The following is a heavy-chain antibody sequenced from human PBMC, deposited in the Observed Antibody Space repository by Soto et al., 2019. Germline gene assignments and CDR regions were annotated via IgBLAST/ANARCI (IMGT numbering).Heavy chain of an antibody. Sequence: EVQLVESGGGLVQPGGSLRLSCAASGFTFSSYWMHWVRQAPGKGLVWISRINTDGSSTSYVDSVQGRFTISRDNGKNTLFLQMNSLRGEDTAVYYRARRGSGVTRGLHYWGQGTLVTVSS. CDR2: INTDGSST. D-gene: IGHD2-15*01. CDR1: GFTFSSYW. V-gene: IGHV3-74*01. CDR3: ARRGSGVTRGLHY. J-gene: IGHJ4*02.